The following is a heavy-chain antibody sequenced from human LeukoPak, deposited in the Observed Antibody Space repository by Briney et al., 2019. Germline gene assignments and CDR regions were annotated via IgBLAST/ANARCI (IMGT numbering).Heavy chain of an antibody. CDR1: RFTFSSYW. J-gene: IGHJ4*02. Sequence: PGGSLRLSCAASRFTFSSYWMSWVRQAPGKGLEWVANIKQDGSEKYYVDSVKGRFTISRDNAKNSLYLQLNSLRAEDTAVYYCAREIAAAAHYWGQGTLVTVSS. CDR2: IKQDGSEK. D-gene: IGHD6-13*01. V-gene: IGHV3-7*03. CDR3: AREIAAAAHY.